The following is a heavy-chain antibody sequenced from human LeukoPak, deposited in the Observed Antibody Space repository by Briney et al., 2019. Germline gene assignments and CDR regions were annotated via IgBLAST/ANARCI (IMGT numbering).Heavy chain of an antibody. Sequence: PGGSLRLSCAASGFTVSGNYMSWVRQAPGKGLEWVSVIYSGGSTYYADSVKGRFTISRDNSKNTLYLQMNSLRAEDTAVYYCAKTTVTTGGYYFDYWGQGTLVTVSS. V-gene: IGHV3-66*02. CDR2: IYSGGST. CDR3: AKTTVTTGGYYFDY. J-gene: IGHJ4*02. CDR1: GFTVSGNY. D-gene: IGHD4-11*01.